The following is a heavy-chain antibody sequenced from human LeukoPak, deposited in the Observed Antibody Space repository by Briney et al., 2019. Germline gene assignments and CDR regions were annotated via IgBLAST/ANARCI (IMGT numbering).Heavy chain of an antibody. Sequence: PSETLSLTCTVSGGSISSYYWSWIRQPPGKGLEWTGYIYYSGSTNYNPSLKSRVTISVDTSKNQFSLKLSSVTAADTAVYYCASFQRDAFDIWGQGTMVTVSS. CDR2: IYYSGST. V-gene: IGHV4-59*08. CDR3: ASFQRDAFDI. J-gene: IGHJ3*02. CDR1: GGSISSYY. D-gene: IGHD2-21*01.